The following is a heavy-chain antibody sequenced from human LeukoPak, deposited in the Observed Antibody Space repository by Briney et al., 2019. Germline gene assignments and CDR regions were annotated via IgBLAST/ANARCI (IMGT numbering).Heavy chain of an antibody. Sequence: ALVKVSCKASGYTFTSYYMHWVRQAPGQGLEWMGIINPSGGSTSYAQKFQGRVTMTRDTSTSTVYMELSSLRSEDTAVYYCAGEGTTQFDYWGQEPWSPSPQ. J-gene: IGHJ4*01. V-gene: IGHV1-46*01. CDR3: AGEGTTQFDY. D-gene: IGHD4-11*01. CDR2: INPSGGST. CDR1: GYTFTSYY.